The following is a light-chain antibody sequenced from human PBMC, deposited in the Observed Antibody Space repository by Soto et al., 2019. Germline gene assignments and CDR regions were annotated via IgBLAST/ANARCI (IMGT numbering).Light chain of an antibody. V-gene: IGKV3-20*01. Sequence: EIVLTQSPDTLSLSPGEGVTLSCRASETVRDYLPWHQQQPGQAPRLLIFGASTRASGIPDRFSGSGSGTYFTLTINRLEPDDFVVYYCQQYDTSPYTFGQGTKLEIK. CDR3: QQYDTSPYT. CDR1: ETVRDY. CDR2: GAS. J-gene: IGKJ2*01.